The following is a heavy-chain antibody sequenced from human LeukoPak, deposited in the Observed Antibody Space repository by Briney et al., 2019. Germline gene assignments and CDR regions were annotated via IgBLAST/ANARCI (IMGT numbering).Heavy chain of an antibody. D-gene: IGHD6-6*01. CDR1: GGSISSSSYS. CDR3: ARMGAARRQRSRPQTRPNDY. V-gene: IGHV4-39*01. CDR2: IYYSGST. Sequence: PSETLSLTCTVSGGSISSSSYSWGWIRQPPGKGLEWIGSIYYSGSTYYNPSLKSRVTISVDTSKNQFSLKLSSVTAADTAVYYCARMGAARRQRSRPQTRPNDYWGQGTLVTVSS. J-gene: IGHJ4*02.